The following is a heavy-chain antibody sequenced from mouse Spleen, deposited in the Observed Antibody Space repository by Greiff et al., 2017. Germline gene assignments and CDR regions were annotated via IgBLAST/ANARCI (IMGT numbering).Heavy chain of an antibody. CDR2: IYPGSGDT. V-gene: IGHV1-76*01. CDR1: GYTFTDYY. CDR3: ARWGGNVDY. Sequence: QVQLQQSGAELVRPGASVKLSCKASGYTFTDYYIHWVKQRPGQGLEWIARIYPGSGDTYYNEKFKGKATLTVEKSSSTAYMQLSSLTSEDSAVCLCARWGGNVDYWGQGTTLTVSS. D-gene: IGHD1-1*02. J-gene: IGHJ2*01.